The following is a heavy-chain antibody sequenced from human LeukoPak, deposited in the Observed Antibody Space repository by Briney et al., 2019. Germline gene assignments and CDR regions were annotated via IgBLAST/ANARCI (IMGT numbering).Heavy chain of an antibody. CDR2: IIPIFGTA. Sequence: SVKVSCKASGGTFSSYAISWVRQAPGQGLEWMGGIIPIFGTANYAQKFQGRVTITADESTSTAYMELSSLRSEDTAVYYCAGVGVSYDILTGYFDYWGQGTLVTVSS. J-gene: IGHJ4*02. CDR3: AGVGVSYDILTGYFDY. V-gene: IGHV1-69*01. CDR1: GGTFSSYA. D-gene: IGHD3-9*01.